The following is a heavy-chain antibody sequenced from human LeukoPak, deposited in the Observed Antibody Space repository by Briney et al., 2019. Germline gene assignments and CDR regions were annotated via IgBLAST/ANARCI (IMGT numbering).Heavy chain of an antibody. J-gene: IGHJ4*02. CDR2: LAGDGVNI. D-gene: IGHD2/OR15-2a*01. CDR1: GFTFSIYG. V-gene: IGHV3-30*18. CDR3: AKAAVYSNRWTPFDD. Sequence: GRSLRLSCAASGFTFSIYGMHWVRQAPGKGLEWMALLAGDGVNIFYADSVKGRFTISRDNSKNTLYLQMNGLRPEDTAVYYCAKAAVYSNRWTPFDDWGQGTLVTVSS.